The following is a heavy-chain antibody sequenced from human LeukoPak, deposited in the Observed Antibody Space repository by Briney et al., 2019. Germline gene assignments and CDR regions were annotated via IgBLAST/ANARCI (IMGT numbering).Heavy chain of an antibody. D-gene: IGHD6-19*01. CDR3: ARIDGSGWLGYYYYYMDV. Sequence: SETLSLTCAVYGGSFSGYYWSWIRQPPGKGLEWIGEINHSGSTNYNPSLKSRVTISVDTSKNQFSLKLSSVTAADTAVYYCARIDGSGWLGYYYYYMDVWGKGTTVTISS. V-gene: IGHV4-34*01. J-gene: IGHJ6*03. CDR1: GGSFSGYY. CDR2: INHSGST.